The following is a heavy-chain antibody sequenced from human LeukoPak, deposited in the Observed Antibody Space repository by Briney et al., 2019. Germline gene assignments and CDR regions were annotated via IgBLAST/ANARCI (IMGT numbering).Heavy chain of an antibody. Sequence: PGGSLRLSCAASGFTFSSYWMTWVRQAPGKGLEWVANIKQDGTEKYYVDSVKGRFSISRDNAKNSLYLQMNSLRDEDTAVYYCARDTAGDYWGQGTLVTVSS. CDR1: GFTFSSYW. CDR3: ARDTAGDY. V-gene: IGHV3-7*01. J-gene: IGHJ4*02. CDR2: IKQDGTEK. D-gene: IGHD1-1*01.